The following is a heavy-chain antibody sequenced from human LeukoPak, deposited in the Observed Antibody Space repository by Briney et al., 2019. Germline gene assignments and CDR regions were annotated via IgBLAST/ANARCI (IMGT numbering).Heavy chain of an antibody. Sequence: GASVTVSCMVSGDTLTALSMHWVRQAPGKGLEWVGGFHPEDGETIYAQKFQGRVTMTEDTSTDTAYMELSRLRSDDTAVYYCTTGKIYCSTTSCSDDYWGQGTLVTVSS. CDR3: TTGKIYCSTTSCSDDY. CDR1: GDTLTALS. CDR2: FHPEDGET. J-gene: IGHJ4*02. D-gene: IGHD2-2*01. V-gene: IGHV1-24*01.